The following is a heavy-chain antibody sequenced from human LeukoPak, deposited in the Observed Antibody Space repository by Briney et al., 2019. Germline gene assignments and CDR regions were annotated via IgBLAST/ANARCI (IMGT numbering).Heavy chain of an antibody. CDR1: GFTFTTYG. CDR2: IASNGGSE. Sequence: AGSLRLSCAASGFTFTTYGLHWVRQAPGKGLEWVAAIASNGGSEYYAGSVKGRFTISRDNSKNTLFLQMNSLRPDDTAVYYCAKRGHYSINWYHYFDYWGQGTLVTVSS. D-gene: IGHD6-13*01. J-gene: IGHJ4*02. CDR3: AKRGHYSINWYHYFDY. V-gene: IGHV3-30*18.